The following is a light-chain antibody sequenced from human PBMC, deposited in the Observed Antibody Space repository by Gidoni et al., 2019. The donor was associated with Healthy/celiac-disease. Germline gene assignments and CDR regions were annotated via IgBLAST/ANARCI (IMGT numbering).Light chain of an antibody. CDR3: QQCYSFPCT. V-gene: IGKV1D-8*01. CDR2: AAS. CDR1: QGISSY. Sequence: VIRMTQSPSSLSASTGDRVTISCRASQGISSYLAWYQQKPGKAPKLLIYAASTLQSGVPSRFSGSGSGTDFTLTISCLQSEDFATYYCQQCYSFPCTFGEGTKVEIK. J-gene: IGKJ4*01.